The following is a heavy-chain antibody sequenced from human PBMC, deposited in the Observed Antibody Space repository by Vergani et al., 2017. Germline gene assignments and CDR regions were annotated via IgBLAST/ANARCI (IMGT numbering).Heavy chain of an antibody. V-gene: IGHV3-74*01. Sequence: EVELVESGGGLVQPGGSLRLSCAASGFTFNEYWMHWARQVPGKGLVWVSGMNGDGDTISYADSVKGRFTISRDNAKNTLFLQMNSLRAEDTAVYYCPSARKFRFGVVWENWFDPWGPGTLVTVSS. J-gene: IGHJ5*02. CDR1: GFTFNEYW. D-gene: IGHD3-3*01. CDR3: PSARKFRFGVVWENWFDP. CDR2: MNGDGDTI.